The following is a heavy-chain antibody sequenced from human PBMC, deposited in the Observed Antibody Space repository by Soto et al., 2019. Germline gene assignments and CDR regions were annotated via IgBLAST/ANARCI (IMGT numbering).Heavy chain of an antibody. J-gene: IGHJ6*02. V-gene: IGHV3-30*18. CDR2: ISYDGSNK. Sequence: QVQLVESGGGVVQPGRSLRLSCAASGFTFSSYGMHWVRQAPGKGLEWVAVISYDGSNKYYADSVKGRFTISRDNSKNTLXXQXNXXRAEDTAVYYCAKDRGYYDSSGYYSVRYYYYGMDVWGQGTTVTVSS. CDR3: AKDRGYYDSSGYYSVRYYYYGMDV. CDR1: GFTFSSYG. D-gene: IGHD3-22*01.